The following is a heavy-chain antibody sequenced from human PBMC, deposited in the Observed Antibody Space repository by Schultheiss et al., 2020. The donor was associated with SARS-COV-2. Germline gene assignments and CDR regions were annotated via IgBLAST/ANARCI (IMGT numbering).Heavy chain of an antibody. CDR2: INHSGST. CDR3: ARAPKYYYDSSGYYRYFDY. Sequence: SETLSLTCAVSGYSISSGYYWSWIRQPPGKGLEWIGEINHSGSTNYNPSLKSRVTISVDTSKNQFSLKLSSVTAADTAVYYCARAPKYYYDSSGYYRYFDYWGQGTLVTVSS. V-gene: IGHV4-34*01. J-gene: IGHJ4*02. D-gene: IGHD3-22*01. CDR1: GYSISSGYY.